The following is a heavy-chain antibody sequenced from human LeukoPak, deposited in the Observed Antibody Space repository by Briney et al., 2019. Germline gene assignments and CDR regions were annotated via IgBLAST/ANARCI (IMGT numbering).Heavy chain of an antibody. CDR1: GGSISSGGYY. J-gene: IGHJ4*02. Sequence: SETLSLTCTVSGGSISSGGYYWSWIRQHPGKGLEWIGYIYYSGSTYYNPSLKSRVTISVDTSKNQFSLKLSSVTAADTAVYYCARTSSTQSRYCSSTSCYGMYFDYWGQGTLVTVSS. V-gene: IGHV4-31*03. D-gene: IGHD2-2*01. CDR3: ARTSSTQSRYCSSTSCYGMYFDY. CDR2: IYYSGST.